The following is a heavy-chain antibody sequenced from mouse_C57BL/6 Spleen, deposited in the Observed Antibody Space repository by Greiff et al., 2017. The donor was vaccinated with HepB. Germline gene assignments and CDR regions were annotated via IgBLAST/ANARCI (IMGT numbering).Heavy chain of an antibody. V-gene: IGHV5-9-1*02. CDR3: TREDDYYAMDY. J-gene: IGHJ4*01. CDR2: ISSGGDYI. Sequence: EVKLVESGEGLVKPGGSLKLSMSWVRQTPEKRLEWVAYISSGGDYIYYADTVKGRFTISRDNARNTLYLQMSSLKSEDTAMYYCTREDDYYAMDYWGQGTSVTASS.